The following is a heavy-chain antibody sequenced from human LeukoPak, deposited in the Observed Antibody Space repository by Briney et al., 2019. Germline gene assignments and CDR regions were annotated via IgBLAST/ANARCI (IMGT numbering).Heavy chain of an antibody. CDR1: GYSFTSYD. Sequence: ASVKVSCKTSGYSFTSYDISWVRQAPGQGLEWMGWMNPNNGNAGYAQKFQDKVTMTRDTSISTAYMELSSLRSEDTAIYYCARGAWYNSAYTALHYFDYWGQGTLVTVSS. V-gene: IGHV1-8*01. J-gene: IGHJ4*02. D-gene: IGHD6-19*01. CDR3: ARGAWYNSAYTALHYFDY. CDR2: MNPNNGNA.